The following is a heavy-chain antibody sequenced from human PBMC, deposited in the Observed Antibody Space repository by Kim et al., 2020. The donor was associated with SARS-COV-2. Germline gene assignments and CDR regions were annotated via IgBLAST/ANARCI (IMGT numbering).Heavy chain of an antibody. D-gene: IGHD6-19*01. CDR1: EFTFSRYS. V-gene: IGHV3-21*01. CDR2: ISRFSDYI. J-gene: IGHJ4*03. CDR3: ARNLSRGRPGGFDY. Sequence: GGSLRLSCAASEFTFSRYSMNWVREAPGKGLEWVSTISRFSDYIYYAESVEGRFTISRDNAKNSVYLQMNSLRVDDTAMYYCARNLSRGRPGGFDYWGQGALVTVAS.